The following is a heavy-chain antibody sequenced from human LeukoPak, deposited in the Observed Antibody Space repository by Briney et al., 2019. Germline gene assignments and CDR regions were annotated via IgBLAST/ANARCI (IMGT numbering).Heavy chain of an antibody. D-gene: IGHD3-10*01. J-gene: IGHJ6*03. CDR3: AKEKDFQLGGSETYYYYMDV. V-gene: IGHV3-30*18. CDR1: GFTFSSYG. Sequence: GRSLGLSCAASGFTFSSYGMHWVRQAPGEGLEWVAAIWYGGSNKYYADSVKGRFTISRDNSKNTLYLQMDSLRAEDTAVYYCAKEKDFQLGGSETYYYYMDVWGKGTTVTVSS. CDR2: IWYGGSNK.